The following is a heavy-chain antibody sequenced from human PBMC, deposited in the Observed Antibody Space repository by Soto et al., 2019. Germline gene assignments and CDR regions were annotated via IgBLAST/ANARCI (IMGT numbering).Heavy chain of an antibody. V-gene: IGHV3-21*01. Sequence: EVQLVESGGGLVKPGGSLRLSCAASGFTFSSYSMNWVRQAPGKGLEWVSSISSSSSYIYYADSVKGRFTVSRDNAKNTLYVQMNSLRAEDTAAYYCARGGLRSFYGMDVWGQGTTVTVSS. CDR3: ARGGLRSFYGMDV. CDR1: GFTFSSYS. J-gene: IGHJ6*02. CDR2: ISSSSSYI. D-gene: IGHD3-3*01.